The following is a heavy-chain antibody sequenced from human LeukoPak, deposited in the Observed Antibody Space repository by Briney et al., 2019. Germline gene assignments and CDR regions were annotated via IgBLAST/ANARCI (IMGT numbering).Heavy chain of an antibody. CDR2: ISWNSDKI. Sequence: GGSLRLSCAASGFNFDDYAMHWVRQAPGKGLEWVSGISWNSDKIGCADSVKGRFTISRDNAKKSLYLQMNSPRPEDTALYYCAKSGIFQGYYFYYMDVWGKGTTVTISS. J-gene: IGHJ6*03. CDR1: GFNFDDYA. D-gene: IGHD2-15*01. V-gene: IGHV3-9*01. CDR3: AKSGIFQGYYFYYMDV.